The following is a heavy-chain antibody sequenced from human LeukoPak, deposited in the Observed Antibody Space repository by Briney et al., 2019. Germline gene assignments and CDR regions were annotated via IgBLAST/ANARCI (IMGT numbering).Heavy chain of an antibody. CDR3: ARDFIPAATFDS. V-gene: IGHV3-11*04. J-gene: IGHJ4*02. CDR1: GFTFTDYY. CDR2: ISTSGSPT. D-gene: IGHD6-25*01. Sequence: KAGGSLSLSCAASGFTFTDYYMSWIRQAPGKGPEWISYISTSGSPTYYADSVRGRFTISRDNAKNSVYLEMNSLRVEDTALYYCARDFIPAATFDSWGQGTLVAVSS.